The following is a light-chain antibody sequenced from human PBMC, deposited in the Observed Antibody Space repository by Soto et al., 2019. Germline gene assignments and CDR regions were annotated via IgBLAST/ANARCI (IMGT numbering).Light chain of an antibody. Sequence: DIQMTQSPSSLSASVGDRVTITCRASQGISNYLAWYQQKPGKVPKLLIYAASNLQSGLPSRFSGSGSGTDFNLTISSLQPEDFETYYCRKYDSADPTFAQGTKVEIK. CDR2: AAS. V-gene: IGKV1-27*01. J-gene: IGKJ1*01. CDR3: RKYDSADPT. CDR1: QGISNY.